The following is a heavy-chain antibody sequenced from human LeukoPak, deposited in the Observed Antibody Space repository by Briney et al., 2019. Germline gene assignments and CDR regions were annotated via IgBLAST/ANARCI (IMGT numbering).Heavy chain of an antibody. CDR1: GYSISSGYY. CDR3: ARQDTAMVKGWFDP. Sequence: PSETLSLTCAVSGYSISSGYYWGWIRQPPGRGLERIGSINHSGNTYCNPSLKSRAAISIDTSKNDFSLKVTSVTAADTAVYFCARQDTAMVKGWFDPWGQGTLVTVSS. CDR2: INHSGNT. D-gene: IGHD5-18*01. V-gene: IGHV4-38-2*01. J-gene: IGHJ5*02.